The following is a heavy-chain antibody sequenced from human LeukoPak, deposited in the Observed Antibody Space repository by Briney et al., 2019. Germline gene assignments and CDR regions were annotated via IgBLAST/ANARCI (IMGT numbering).Heavy chain of an antibody. D-gene: IGHD5-12*01. CDR1: GYTFTGYY. J-gene: IGHJ5*02. CDR2: INPNSGGT. V-gene: IGHV1-2*02. CDR3: ARDHSGYDYVSIKPGGQQLVREGEDSNWFDP. Sequence: ASVKVSCKASGYTFTGYYMHWVRQAPGQGLEWMGWINPNSGGTNYAQKFQGRVTMTRDTSISTAYMELSRLRSDDTAVYYCARDHSGYDYVSIKPGGQQLVREGEDSNWFDPWGQGTLVTVSS.